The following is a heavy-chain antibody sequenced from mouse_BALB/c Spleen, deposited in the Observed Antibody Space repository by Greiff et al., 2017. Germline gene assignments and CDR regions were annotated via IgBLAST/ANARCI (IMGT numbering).Heavy chain of an antibody. V-gene: IGHV7-3*02. Sequence: DVKLVESGGGLVQPGGSLRLSCATSGFTFTDYYMSWVRQPPGKALEWLGFIRNKANGYTTEYSASVKGRFTISRDNSQSILYLQMNTLRAEDSATYYCARDIRGNYFDYWGQGTTLTVSS. CDR3: ARDIRGNYFDY. CDR2: IRNKANGYTT. CDR1: GFTFTDYY. J-gene: IGHJ2*01. D-gene: IGHD1-1*01.